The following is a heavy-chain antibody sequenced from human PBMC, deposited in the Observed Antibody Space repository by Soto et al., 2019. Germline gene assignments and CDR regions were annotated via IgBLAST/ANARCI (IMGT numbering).Heavy chain of an antibody. V-gene: IGHV3-23*01. Sequence: SGGSLRLSCAASGFTFSSYAMSWVRQAPGKGLEWVSAISGSGGSTYYADSVKGRFTISRDNSKNTLYLQMNSLRAEDTAVYYCAKVIQTTGTSDYYYYGMDVWGQGTTVTVSS. CDR2: ISGSGGST. D-gene: IGHD1-1*01. CDR3: AKVIQTTGTSDYYYYGMDV. CDR1: GFTFSSYA. J-gene: IGHJ6*02.